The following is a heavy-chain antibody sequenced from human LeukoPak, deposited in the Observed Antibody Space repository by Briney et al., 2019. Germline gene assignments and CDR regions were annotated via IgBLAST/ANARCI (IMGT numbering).Heavy chain of an antibody. CDR3: ARGFGSGSYYYYYYGMDV. CDR2: INHSGST. Sequence: SETLSLTCAVYGGSFSGYYWSWIRQPPGKGLEWIGEINHSGSTNYNPSLKSRVTISIDTSKNQFSLKLSSVTAADTAVYYCARGFGSGSYYYYYYGMDVWGQGTTVTVSS. CDR1: GGSFSGYY. V-gene: IGHV4-34*01. D-gene: IGHD3-3*01. J-gene: IGHJ6*02.